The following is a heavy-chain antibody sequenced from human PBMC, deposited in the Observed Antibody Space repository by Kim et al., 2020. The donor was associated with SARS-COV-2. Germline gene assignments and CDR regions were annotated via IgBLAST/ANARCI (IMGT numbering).Heavy chain of an antibody. Sequence: ASVKVSCKASGYTFTSYDINWVRQATGQGLEWMGWMNPNSGNTGYAQKFQGRVTMTRNTSISTAYMELSSLRSEDTAVYYCARTYYYDSSGYYYHYFDYWGQGTLVTVSS. V-gene: IGHV1-8*01. CDR2: MNPNSGNT. J-gene: IGHJ4*02. CDR1: GYTFTSYD. CDR3: ARTYYYDSSGYYYHYFDY. D-gene: IGHD3-22*01.